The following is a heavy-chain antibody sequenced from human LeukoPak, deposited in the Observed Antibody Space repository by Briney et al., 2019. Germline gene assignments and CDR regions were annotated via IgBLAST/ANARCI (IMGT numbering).Heavy chain of an antibody. CDR3: ARSSWNDGRGGDY. J-gene: IGHJ4*02. Sequence: GGSLRLSCAASGFTFSSYAMHWVRQAPGKGLEWVAVISYDGSNKYYADSVKGRFTISRDNSKNTLYLQMNSLRAEDTAVYYCARSSWNDGRGGDYWGQGTLVTVSS. V-gene: IGHV3-30-3*01. CDR2: ISYDGSNK. D-gene: IGHD1-1*01. CDR1: GFTFSSYA.